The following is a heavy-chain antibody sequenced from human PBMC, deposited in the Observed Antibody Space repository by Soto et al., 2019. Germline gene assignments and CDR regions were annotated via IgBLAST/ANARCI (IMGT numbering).Heavy chain of an antibody. J-gene: IGHJ6*02. CDR1: GYTFTSYG. D-gene: IGHD2-2*01. Sequence: ASVKVSCKASGYTFTSYGISWVRQAPGQGLEWMGWISAYNGNTSYAQKLQGRVTMTTDTSTSTAYMELRSLRSDDTAVYYWAREELGYIVLVPGAIPYYYYYGMDVWG. CDR3: AREELGYIVLVPGAIPYYYYYGMDV. CDR2: ISAYNGNT. V-gene: IGHV1-18*01.